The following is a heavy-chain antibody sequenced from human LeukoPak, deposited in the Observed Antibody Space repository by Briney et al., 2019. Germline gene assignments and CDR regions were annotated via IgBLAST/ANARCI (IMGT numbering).Heavy chain of an antibody. CDR2: INSDGSST. V-gene: IGHV3-74*01. J-gene: IGHJ6*03. Sequence: GGSLRLSCAASGFTFSSYWMHWVRQAPGKGLVWVSRINSDGSSTSYADSVKGRFTISRDNAKNTLYLQMNSLRAEDTAVYYCARAKDSYYYYYMDVWGKGTTVTVSS. CDR1: GFTFSSYW. CDR3: ARAKDSYYYYYMDV.